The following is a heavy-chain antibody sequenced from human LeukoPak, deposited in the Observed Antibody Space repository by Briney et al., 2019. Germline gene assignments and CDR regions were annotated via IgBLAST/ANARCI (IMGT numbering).Heavy chain of an antibody. CDR2: IYYSGST. CDR3: ARDASFEDGFDY. Sequence: SETLSLTCTVSGGSNSSSSYYWGWIRQPPGKGLEWIGSIYYSGSTNYNPSLKSRVTISVDTSKNQFSLKLSSVTAADTAVYYCARDASFEDGFDYWGQGTLVTVSS. D-gene: IGHD2-15*01. J-gene: IGHJ4*02. CDR1: GGSNSSSSYY. V-gene: IGHV4-39*07.